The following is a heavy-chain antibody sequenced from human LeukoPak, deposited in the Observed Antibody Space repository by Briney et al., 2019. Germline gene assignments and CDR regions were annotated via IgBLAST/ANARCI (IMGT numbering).Heavy chain of an antibody. CDR1: GFTFSSYW. V-gene: IGHV3-74*01. CDR3: AGVIYYTSDAFDI. D-gene: IGHD3-22*01. Sequence: GGSLRLSCAASGFTFSSYWMHWVRQAPGKGPVRVSRINSDGSTTNYADSVKGRFTISRDNAKNTLYLQTNSLRVEDTAVYYCAGVIYYTSDAFDIWGQGTMVTVSS. CDR2: INSDGSTT. J-gene: IGHJ3*02.